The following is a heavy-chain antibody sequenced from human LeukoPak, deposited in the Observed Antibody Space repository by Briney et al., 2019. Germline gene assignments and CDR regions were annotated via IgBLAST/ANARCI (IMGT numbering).Heavy chain of an antibody. CDR3: AASKRVQGVMYYYYYMDV. D-gene: IGHD3-10*01. J-gene: IGHJ6*03. CDR2: IYYSGST. CDR1: GGSIRSYY. Sequence: SETLSLTCTVFGGSIRSYYWSWIRQPPGKGLEWIGYIYYSGSTNYNPSLKSRVTISVDTSKNQFSLKLSSVTAADTAVYYCAASKRVQGVMYYYYYMDVWGKGTTVTVSS. V-gene: IGHV4-59*01.